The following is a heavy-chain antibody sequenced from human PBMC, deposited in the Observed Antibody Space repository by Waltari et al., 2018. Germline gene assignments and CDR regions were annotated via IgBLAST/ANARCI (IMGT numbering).Heavy chain of an antibody. CDR1: GFTFSSYA. V-gene: IGHV3-30*01. Sequence: QVQLVESGGGVVQTGRSLRLSCAASGFTFSSYAMHWVRQAPGKGPEWVAVISYDGSNKYYADSVKGRFTISRDNSKNTLYLQMNSLRAEDTAVYYCARAQRGYSGYARDWLKRYFDYWGQGTLVTVSS. D-gene: IGHD5-12*01. CDR2: ISYDGSNK. CDR3: ARAQRGYSGYARDWLKRYFDY. J-gene: IGHJ4*02.